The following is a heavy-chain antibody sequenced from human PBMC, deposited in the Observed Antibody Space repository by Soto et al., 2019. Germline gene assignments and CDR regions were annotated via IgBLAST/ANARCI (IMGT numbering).Heavy chain of an antibody. V-gene: IGHV1-18*04. D-gene: IGHD5-18*01. Sequence: GASVKVSCKASGYTFTSYGISWVRQAPGQGLEWMGWISAYNGNTNYAQKLQGRVTMTTDTSTSTAYMELRSLRSDDTAVYYCASDYRIQLWPDYHDYYGMDVWGQGTTVTVSS. CDR2: ISAYNGNT. CDR3: ASDYRIQLWPDYHDYYGMDV. J-gene: IGHJ6*02. CDR1: GYTFTSYG.